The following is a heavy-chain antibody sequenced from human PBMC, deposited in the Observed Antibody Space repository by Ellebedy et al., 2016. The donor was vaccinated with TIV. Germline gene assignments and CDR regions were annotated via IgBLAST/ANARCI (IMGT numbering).Heavy chain of an antibody. Sequence: MPSETLSFTCTVSGDSITDYYWNWIRQPPGKGLEWIGYIYHNGNTNYNSSLESRATISVDTSKGQFSLKLSSVSAADTAVYYCAREPGGTGKFDYWGQGNLVTVAS. CDR1: GDSITDYY. CDR2: IYHNGNT. D-gene: IGHD3-10*01. CDR3: AREPGGTGKFDY. J-gene: IGHJ4*02. V-gene: IGHV4-59*01.